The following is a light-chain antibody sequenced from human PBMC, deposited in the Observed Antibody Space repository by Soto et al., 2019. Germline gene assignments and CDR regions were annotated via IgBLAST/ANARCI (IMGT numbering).Light chain of an antibody. CDR1: QCLLHITGETF. CDR2: EVS. CDR3: MQSTQLPPT. J-gene: IGKJ5*01. Sequence: DVVMSQSPLSLPVTLRQPAPISCMSFQCLLHITGETFLFWYLQKPGQSPQLLIYEVSTRVSGVPDRFSGSGSGTDFTLEISRVETDDVGIYYCMQSTQLPPTFGQGPRLEI. V-gene: IGKV2D-29*02.